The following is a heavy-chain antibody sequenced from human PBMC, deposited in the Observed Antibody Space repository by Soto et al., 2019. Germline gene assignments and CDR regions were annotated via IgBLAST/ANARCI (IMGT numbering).Heavy chain of an antibody. J-gene: IGHJ4*02. CDR3: ARDREGYYDSSGYYHSYFDY. D-gene: IGHD3-22*01. Sequence: ASVKVSCKASGYTFTSYGISWVRQAPGQGLEWMGWISAYNGNTNYAQKLQGRVTMTTDTSTSTAYMELRSLRSDDTAVYYCARDREGYYDSSGYYHSYFDYWGQGTLVTVAS. V-gene: IGHV1-18*01. CDR2: ISAYNGNT. CDR1: GYTFTSYG.